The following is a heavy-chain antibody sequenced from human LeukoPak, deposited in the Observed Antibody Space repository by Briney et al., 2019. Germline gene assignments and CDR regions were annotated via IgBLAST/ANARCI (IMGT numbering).Heavy chain of an antibody. CDR1: GYTFTGYY. CDR2: INPNSGGT. Sequence: ASVKVSCKASGYTFTGYYMHWVRQAPGQGLEWMGWINPNSGGTNYAQKFQGRVTMTRDTSISTVYMELSRLRSDDTAVYYCARTYYYDSSGYSLDYWGQGALVTVSS. CDR3: ARTYYYDSSGYSLDY. J-gene: IGHJ4*02. V-gene: IGHV1-2*02. D-gene: IGHD3-22*01.